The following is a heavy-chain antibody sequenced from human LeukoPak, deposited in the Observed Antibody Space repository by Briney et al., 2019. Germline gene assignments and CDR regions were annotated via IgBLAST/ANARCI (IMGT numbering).Heavy chain of an antibody. V-gene: IGHV3-30*02. CDR3: ARGKDGYNPYYFDY. CDR1: GFTFSSYG. CDR2: IRYDGSNK. J-gene: IGHJ4*02. Sequence: GGSMRLSCAASGFTFSSYGMHWVRQAPGKGLEWVAFIRYDGSNKYYADSVKGRFTISRDNSKNTLYLQMNSLRAEDTAVYYCARGKDGYNPYYFDYWGQGTPVTVSS. D-gene: IGHD5-24*01.